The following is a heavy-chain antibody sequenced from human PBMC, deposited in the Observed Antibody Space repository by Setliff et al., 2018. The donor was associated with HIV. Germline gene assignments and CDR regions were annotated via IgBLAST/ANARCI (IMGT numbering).Heavy chain of an antibody. V-gene: IGHV3-23*01. J-gene: IGHJ4*02. Sequence: GGSLRLSCAASGFIFSSYAMHWVRQAPGKELEWVSGISGSGDRTYYADSVKGRFTISRDNAKNSLYLQMNSLRAEDTAVYYCASVLRYYGSGSYPFGYWGQGTLVTVSS. CDR3: ASVLRYYGSGSYPFGY. CDR2: ISGSGDRT. CDR1: GFIFSSYA. D-gene: IGHD3-10*01.